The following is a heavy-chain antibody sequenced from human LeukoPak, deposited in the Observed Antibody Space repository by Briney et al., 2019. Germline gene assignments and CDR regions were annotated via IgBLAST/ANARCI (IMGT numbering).Heavy chain of an antibody. CDR2: ISGDGGST. J-gene: IGHJ6*02. CDR3: AKDIYTPYSSGLYYYYYGMDV. CDR1: GFTFDDYA. V-gene: IGHV3-43*02. Sequence: GGSLTLSCAASGFTFDDYAMHWVRQAQRKGLDWEYLISGDGGSTYYADSVKGRFTISRDNSKNSLYLQMNSLRTEDTALYYCAKDIYTPYSSGLYYYYYGMDVWGQGTTVTVSS. D-gene: IGHD6-19*01.